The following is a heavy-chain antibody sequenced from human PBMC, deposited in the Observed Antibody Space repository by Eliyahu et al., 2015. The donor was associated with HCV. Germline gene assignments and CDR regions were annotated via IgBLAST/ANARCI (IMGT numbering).Heavy chain of an antibody. V-gene: IGHV4-31*03. J-gene: IGHJ3*02. CDR1: GGSISSGGYY. CDR2: IYYSGST. CDR3: ARAGRGVLGNDPLIDAFDI. Sequence: QVQLQESGPGLVKPSQTLSLTCTVSGGSISSGGYYWSWIRQHPGKGLEWIGYIYYSGSTYYNPSLKSRVTISVDTSKNQFSLKLSSVTAADTAVYYCARAGRGVLGNDPLIDAFDIWGQGTMVTVSS. D-gene: IGHD1-1*01.